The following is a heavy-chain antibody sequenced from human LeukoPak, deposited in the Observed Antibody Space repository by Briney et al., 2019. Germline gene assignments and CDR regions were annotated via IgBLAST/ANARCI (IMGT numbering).Heavy chain of an antibody. V-gene: IGHV4-39*07. CDR1: GGSISSRSYY. Sequence: SETLSLTCSVSGGSISSRSYYWGWIRQPPGKGLEWIGSIYYSGSTYYSPSLKSRVTILVDTSKNQFSLKLSSVTAADTAVYYCARDTYNYGSSAYYFDYWGQGTLVTVSS. CDR2: IYYSGST. J-gene: IGHJ4*02. D-gene: IGHD5-18*01. CDR3: ARDTYNYGSSAYYFDY.